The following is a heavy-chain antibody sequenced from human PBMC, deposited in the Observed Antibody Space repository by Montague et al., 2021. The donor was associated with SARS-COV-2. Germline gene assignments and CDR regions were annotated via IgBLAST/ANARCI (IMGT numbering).Heavy chain of an antibody. J-gene: IGHJ4*02. CDR1: GFSLSTSGVC. CDR3: ARIRDYDILTGSYSVFDY. Sequence: PALVKPTQTLTLTCTFSGFSLSTSGVCVSWIRQPPGKALEWLALIDWXDDKYYSTSLKTRLTISKDTSKNQVVLTMTNMDPVDTATYYCARIRDYDILTGSYSVFDYWGQGTLVTVSS. D-gene: IGHD3-9*01. CDR2: IDWXDDK. V-gene: IGHV2-70*01.